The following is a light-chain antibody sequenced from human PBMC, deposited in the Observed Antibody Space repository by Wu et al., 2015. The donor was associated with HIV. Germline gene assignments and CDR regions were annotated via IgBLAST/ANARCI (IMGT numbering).Light chain of an antibody. CDR1: QSVSSNY. CDR2: GTS. Sequence: EIVLTQSPGTLSLSPGERATLSCRASQSVSSNYLAWYQQKPGQAPRLLIHGTSSRATGIPDRFSGSGSGTDFTLTISRLEPEDFAVYYCQQYGRSLFGPGTKVDIK. J-gene: IGKJ3*01. CDR3: QQYGRSL. V-gene: IGKV3-20*01.